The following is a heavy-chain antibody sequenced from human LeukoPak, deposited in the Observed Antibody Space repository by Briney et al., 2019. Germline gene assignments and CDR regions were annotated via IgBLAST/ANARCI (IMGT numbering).Heavy chain of an antibody. J-gene: IGHJ6*03. CDR2: IKQDGSEK. CDR1: GFTFSSYW. V-gene: IGHV3-7*03. Sequence: GGSLRLSCAASGFTFSSYWMSWVRQAPGKGLEWVANIKQDGSEKYYVDSVKGRFTISRDNSKNTLYLQMNSLRAEDTAVYYCAKDLGYCSSTSCYYYYMDVWGKGTTVTVSS. CDR3: AKDLGYCSSTSCYYYYMDV. D-gene: IGHD2-2*01.